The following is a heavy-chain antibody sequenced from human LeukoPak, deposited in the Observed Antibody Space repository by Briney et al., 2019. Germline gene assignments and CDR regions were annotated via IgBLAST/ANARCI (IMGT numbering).Heavy chain of an antibody. CDR1: GGSFSGYY. J-gene: IGHJ5*02. CDR2: IYYSGST. D-gene: IGHD6-19*01. Sequence: SETLSLTCAVYGGSFSGYYWSWIRQPPGKGLEWIGYIYYSGSTNYNPSLKSRVTISVDTSKNQFPLKLSSVTAAGTAVYYCAREIAVAGWFDPWGQGTLVTVSS. V-gene: IGHV4-59*01. CDR3: AREIAVAGWFDP.